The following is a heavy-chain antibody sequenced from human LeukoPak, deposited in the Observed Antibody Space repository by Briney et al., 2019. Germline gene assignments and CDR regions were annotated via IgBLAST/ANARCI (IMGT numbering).Heavy chain of an antibody. Sequence: PGGSLRLSCAASGFTFDDYGMSWVRQAPGKGLEWVSGINWNGGSTGYADSVKGRFTISRDNAKNSLYLQMNGLRAEDTALYYCARDPTKRIAARPTAFDPWGQGTLVTVSS. J-gene: IGHJ5*02. CDR1: GFTFDDYG. CDR2: INWNGGST. V-gene: IGHV3-20*04. D-gene: IGHD6-6*01. CDR3: ARDPTKRIAARPTAFDP.